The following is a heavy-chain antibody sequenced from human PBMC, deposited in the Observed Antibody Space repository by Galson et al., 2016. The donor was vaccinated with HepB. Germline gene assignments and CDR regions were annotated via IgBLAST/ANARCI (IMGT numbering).Heavy chain of an antibody. J-gene: IGHJ4*02. D-gene: IGHD4-23*01. CDR2: IYTGGNT. V-gene: IGHV3-53*01. Sequence: SLRLSCAASGFTFSSYSMSWVRQAPGKGLEWVSVIYTGGNTYYSDSVKGRFTISRDNSKNTLYLQMNSLRAEDTALYYCARDPDGNSGADYWGQGTLVTVSS. CDR1: GFTFSSYS. CDR3: ARDPDGNSGADY.